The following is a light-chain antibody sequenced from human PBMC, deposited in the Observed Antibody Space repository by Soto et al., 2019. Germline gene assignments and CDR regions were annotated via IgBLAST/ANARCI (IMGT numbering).Light chain of an antibody. Sequence: DIQMTQSPSSLSASVGDRVTITCRASQSISSYLNWYQQKPGKAPKLLIYAASSLQSGVPSRFSGSGSGTDFTLTISRLDPEDCAVYFCQQYSGPPFTFGQGTKLQIK. V-gene: IGKV1-39*01. CDR1: QSISSY. J-gene: IGKJ2*01. CDR3: QQYSGPPFT. CDR2: AAS.